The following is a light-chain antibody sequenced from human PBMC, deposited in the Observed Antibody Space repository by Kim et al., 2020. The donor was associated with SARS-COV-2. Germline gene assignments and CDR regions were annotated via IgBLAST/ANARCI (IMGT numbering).Light chain of an antibody. CDR2: DAS. CDR3: QHRSSWPLT. Sequence: ETVLTQSPAILSLSLGERANLSCRASQSVGRYLAWYQHKHGQAPRLLILDASSRAPGIPPKFSGSGSGTDFTLTINSLAPEDFAVYYCQHRSSWPLTFGGGTKVDIK. CDR1: QSVGRY. J-gene: IGKJ4*01. V-gene: IGKV3-11*01.